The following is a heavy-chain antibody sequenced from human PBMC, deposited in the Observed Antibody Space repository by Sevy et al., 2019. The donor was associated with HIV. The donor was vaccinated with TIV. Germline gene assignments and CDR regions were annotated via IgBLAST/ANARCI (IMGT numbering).Heavy chain of an antibody. J-gene: IGHJ4*02. V-gene: IGHV3-7*01. CDR1: EFTFSNYW. CDR2: IKEDGSEK. Sequence: GGSLRLSCTASEFTFSNYWMSWVRQAPEKGLEWVANIKEDGSEKYYVDSVRGRFTISRDNGENSLYLQMNSLRVEDTAVYYCARDRLPSKYGGLNSWGQRTMVTVSS. CDR3: ARDRLPSKYGGLNS. D-gene: IGHD4-17*01.